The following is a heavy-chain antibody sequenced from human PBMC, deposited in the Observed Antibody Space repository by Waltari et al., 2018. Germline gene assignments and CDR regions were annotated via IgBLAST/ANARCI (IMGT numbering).Heavy chain of an antibody. Sequence: EVQLVESGGGLVQPGGSLRLSCVASDVGFVDRLGWVRHAPGKGLEWVSVIYSGETTYYADSVRGRFTISRHTAQRAIYLQMDRLRPEDTAVYYCASVAFFFFIENWGQGVLVTVSS. D-gene: IGHD2-15*01. CDR2: IYSGETT. CDR1: DVGFVDR. CDR3: ASVAFFFFIEN. J-gene: IGHJ4*02. V-gene: IGHV3-53*04.